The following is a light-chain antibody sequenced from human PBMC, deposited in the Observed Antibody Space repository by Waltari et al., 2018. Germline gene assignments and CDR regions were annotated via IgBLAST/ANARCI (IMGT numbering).Light chain of an antibody. CDR3: QQSSSSLLT. J-gene: IGKJ4*01. V-gene: IGKV1-39*01. Sequence: DIQMTQSPSSLAASVGDRVTITCRASQSISNYLNWYQKKPGKAPKLLIYGASNLQSGVPSRFSGSGSGADFTLTISSLQPEDFATYFCQQSSSSLLTFGGGTKVEIK. CDR1: QSISNY. CDR2: GAS.